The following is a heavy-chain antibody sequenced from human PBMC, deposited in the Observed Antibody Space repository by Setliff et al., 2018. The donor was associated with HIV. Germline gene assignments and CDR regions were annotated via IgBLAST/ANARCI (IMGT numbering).Heavy chain of an antibody. CDR3: VKEYHTTATDTRVANYFDY. D-gene: IGHD6-13*01. V-gene: IGHV1-46*01. Sequence: GASVKVSCKASGYTFTSCFMHWVRQAPGQGLEYMGIINPSDGTTDYTQKFQDRVTMTSDTSTSTVYMELRSLRSEDTAIYYCVKEYHTTATDTRVANYFDYWGPRLSWSPSPQ. CDR1: GYTFTSCF. J-gene: IGHJ4*02. CDR2: INPSDGTT.